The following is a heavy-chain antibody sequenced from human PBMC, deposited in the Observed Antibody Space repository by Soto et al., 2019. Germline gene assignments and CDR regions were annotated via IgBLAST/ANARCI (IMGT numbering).Heavy chain of an antibody. J-gene: IGHJ4*02. CDR2: ISGSGGST. D-gene: IGHD3-3*01. Sequence: GGSLRLSCAASGFTFSIYAMSWVRQAPGKGLEWVSAISGSGGSTYYADSVKGRFTISRDNSKNTLYLQMNSLRAEDTAVYYCVPTRLNTYYDFWSGYPLLDYWGQGTLVTVSS. CDR3: VPTRLNTYYDFWSGYPLLDY. CDR1: GFTFSIYA. V-gene: IGHV3-23*01.